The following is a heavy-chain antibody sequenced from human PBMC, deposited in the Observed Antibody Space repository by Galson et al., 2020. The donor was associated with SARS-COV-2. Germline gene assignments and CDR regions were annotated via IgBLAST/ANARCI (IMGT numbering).Heavy chain of an antibody. D-gene: IGHD5-12*01. V-gene: IGHV4-34*01. J-gene: IGHJ4*02. CDR2: INHSGST. CDR1: SGSFSGYY. CDR3: TRVGDGYNSGFDY. Sequence: SETLSLTCAVYSGSFSGYYWTWIRQPPGKGLEWIGEINHSGSTNYNPYPKSRATISVDTSKNQFALKLNSVTAADTAVYYCTRVGDGYNSGFDYWGQGILVTVSS.